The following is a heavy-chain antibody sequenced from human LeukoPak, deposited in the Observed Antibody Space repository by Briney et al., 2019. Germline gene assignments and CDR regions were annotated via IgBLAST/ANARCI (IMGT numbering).Heavy chain of an antibody. CDR3: ASGPYSGGYYSFDY. D-gene: IGHD6-19*01. J-gene: IGHJ4*02. V-gene: IGHV4-4*07. CDR2: IYISGST. CDR1: GGSISSYY. Sequence: PSETLSLTCTVSGGSISSYYWSWIRQPAGKGLEWIVRIYISGSTNYNPSLKSRATISVDTSKNQFSLKVTSGTAADTAVYYCASGPYSGGYYSFDYWGQGTLVTVSS.